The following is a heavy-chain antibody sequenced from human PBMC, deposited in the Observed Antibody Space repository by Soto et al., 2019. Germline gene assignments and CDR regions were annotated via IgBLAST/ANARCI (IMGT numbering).Heavy chain of an antibody. V-gene: IGHV4-30-4*01. CDR3: ARDLGAGGDGMDV. D-gene: IGHD3-16*01. CDR1: GGSISSGDYY. CDR2: IYYSGST. Sequence: PSETLSLTCTVSGGSISSGDYYWSWIRQPPGKGLEWIGYIYYSGSTYYNPSLKSRVTISVDTSKNQFSLKLSSVTAADTAVYYCARDLGAGGDGMDVWGQGTTVTVSS. J-gene: IGHJ6*02.